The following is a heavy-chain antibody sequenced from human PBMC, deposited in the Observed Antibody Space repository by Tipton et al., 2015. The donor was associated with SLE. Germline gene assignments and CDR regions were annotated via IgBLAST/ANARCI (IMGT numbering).Heavy chain of an antibody. V-gene: IGHV4-61*09. Sequence: TLSLTCNVSGYSITRDSNYWTWIRQPAGKGLVWIGHIYTSGATNYNPPLKSRVTIVMDKSKNQFSLKLTTVTAADTAVYYCARRRGSANWYSRYGMDVWGQGTTVTVSS. CDR2: IYTSGAT. D-gene: IGHD2-21*02. J-gene: IGHJ6*02. CDR3: ARRRGSANWYSRYGMDV. CDR1: GYSITRDSNY.